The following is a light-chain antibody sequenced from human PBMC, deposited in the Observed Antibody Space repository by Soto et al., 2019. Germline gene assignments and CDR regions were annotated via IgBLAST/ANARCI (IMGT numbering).Light chain of an antibody. CDR2: DVS. Sequence: QSALTQPPSASGSPGQSVTISCTGTSSDVGGYNYVSWYQQHPGKAPKLMIHDVSKRPSGVPDRFSGSKSGNTASLTVSGLQAEDEADYYCSSYAGSNVVFAGGTKLTAL. V-gene: IGLV2-8*01. J-gene: IGLJ2*01. CDR3: SSYAGSNVV. CDR1: SSDVGGYNY.